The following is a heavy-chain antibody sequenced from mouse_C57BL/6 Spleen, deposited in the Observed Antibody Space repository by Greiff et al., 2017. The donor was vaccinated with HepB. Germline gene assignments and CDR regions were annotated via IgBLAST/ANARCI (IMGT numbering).Heavy chain of an antibody. CDR3: EREGSEWYDYDEGFFDY. D-gene: IGHD2-4*01. CDR2: IRSKSNNYAT. V-gene: IGHV10-1*01. Sequence: EVQLQESGGGLVQPKGSLKLSCAASGFSFNTYAMNWVRQAPGKGLEWVARIRSKSNNYATYYADSVKDRFTISRDDSESMLYLQMNNLKTEDTAMYYCEREGSEWYDYDEGFFDYWGQGTTLTVSS. J-gene: IGHJ2*01. CDR1: GFSFNTYA.